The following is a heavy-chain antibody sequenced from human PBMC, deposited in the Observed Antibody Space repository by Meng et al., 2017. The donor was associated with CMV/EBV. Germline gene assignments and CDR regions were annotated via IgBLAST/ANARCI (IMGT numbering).Heavy chain of an antibody. V-gene: IGHV4-39*07. CDR2: INHSGST. J-gene: IGHJ3*02. CDR3: ASRRSPHAFDI. CDR1: GGSISSSSYY. Sequence: SETLSLTCTVSGGSISSSSYYWGWIRQPPGKGLEWIGEINHSGSTNYNPSLKSRVTISVDTSKNQFSLKLSSVTAADTAVYYCASRRSPHAFDIWGQGTMVTVSS.